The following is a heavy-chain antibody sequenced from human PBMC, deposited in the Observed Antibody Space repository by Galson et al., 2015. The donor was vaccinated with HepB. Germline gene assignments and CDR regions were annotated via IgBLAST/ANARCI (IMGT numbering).Heavy chain of an antibody. Sequence: SLRLSCAASGFTFSSYSMNWVRQAPGKGLEWVSSISSSSSYIYYADSVKGRFTISRDNAKNSLYLQMNSLRAEDTAVYYCARDPYSSSWYISSPYYYYYGMDVWGQGTTVTVSS. J-gene: IGHJ6*02. V-gene: IGHV3-21*01. CDR2: ISSSSSYI. D-gene: IGHD6-13*01. CDR3: ARDPYSSSWYISSPYYYYYGMDV. CDR1: GFTFSSYS.